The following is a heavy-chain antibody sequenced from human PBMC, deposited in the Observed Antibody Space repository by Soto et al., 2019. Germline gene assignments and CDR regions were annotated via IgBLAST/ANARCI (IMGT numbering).Heavy chain of an antibody. D-gene: IGHD2-8*01. V-gene: IGHV3-13*01. Sequence: EVQLVESGGGLVQPGGSLRLSCAASGFTFSSYDMHWVRQATGKGLEWVSAIGTAGDTYYPGSVKGRFTISRENAKNSLYLQMNSLSAGDTAVYYCARDGVYGSVSYWGQGTLVTVSS. J-gene: IGHJ4*02. CDR1: GFTFSSYD. CDR3: ARDGVYGSVSY. CDR2: IGTAGDT.